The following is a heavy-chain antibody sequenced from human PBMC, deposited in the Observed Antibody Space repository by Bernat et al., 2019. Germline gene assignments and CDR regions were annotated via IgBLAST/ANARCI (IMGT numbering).Heavy chain of an antibody. Sequence: QVQLVESGGGVVQPGRSLRLSCAASGFTFSSYGMHWVRQAPGKGLEWVAVISYDGSNKYYADSVKGRFTISRDTSKNTLYLQMNSLRAEDTAVYYCAKDRGTTVVTPWFDPWGQGTLVTVSS. D-gene: IGHD4-23*01. CDR1: GFTFSSYG. J-gene: IGHJ5*02. CDR2: ISYDGSNK. CDR3: AKDRGTTVVTPWFDP. V-gene: IGHV3-30*18.